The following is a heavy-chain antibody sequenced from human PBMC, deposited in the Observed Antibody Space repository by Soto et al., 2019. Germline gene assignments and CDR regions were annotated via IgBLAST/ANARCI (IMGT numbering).Heavy chain of an antibody. CDR3: ARGYSSSRDLGY. J-gene: IGHJ4*02. CDR1: GFSFSSYD. Sequence: QPGGSLRLSCAATGFSFSSYDIHRVRQAQGKGLERVAVIWYDGSNKYYADSVKGRFTISRDNSKNTLYLQMNSLRADDTAVYYYARGYSSSRDLGYWGQGTLVTVSS. V-gene: IGHV3-33*01. D-gene: IGHD6-13*01. CDR2: IWYDGSNK.